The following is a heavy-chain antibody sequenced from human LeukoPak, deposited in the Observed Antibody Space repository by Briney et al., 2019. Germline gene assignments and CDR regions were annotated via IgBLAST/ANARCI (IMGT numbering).Heavy chain of an antibody. J-gene: IGHJ3*02. CDR3: AKDPSSYYYDGSGYPVFAFDI. CDR2: ISGSGGST. Sequence: GGSLRLSCAASGFTFSSYAMSWVRQAPGKGLEWVSAISGSGGSTYYADSVKGRFTISRDNSKNTLYLQMNSLRAEDTAVYYCAKDPSSYYYDGSGYPVFAFDIWGQGTMVTVSS. D-gene: IGHD3-22*01. CDR1: GFTFSSYA. V-gene: IGHV3-23*01.